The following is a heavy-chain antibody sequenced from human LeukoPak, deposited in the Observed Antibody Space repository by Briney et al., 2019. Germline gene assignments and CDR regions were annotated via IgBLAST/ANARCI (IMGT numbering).Heavy chain of an antibody. Sequence: PSETLSLTCTVSGGSISSSSYYWGWIRQPPGKGLEWIGSIYYSGSTYYNPSLKSRVTISVDTSKNQFSLKLSSVTAADTAVYYCARDRYGGFDYWGQGTLVTVSS. D-gene: IGHD1-26*01. V-gene: IGHV4-39*07. J-gene: IGHJ4*02. CDR2: IYYSGST. CDR1: GGSISSSSYY. CDR3: ARDRYGGFDY.